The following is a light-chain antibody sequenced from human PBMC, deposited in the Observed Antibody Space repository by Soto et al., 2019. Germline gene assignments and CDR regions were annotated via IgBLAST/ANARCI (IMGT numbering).Light chain of an antibody. CDR1: SSDVGGYNY. CDR3: SSYTSSSTHVV. J-gene: IGLJ2*01. CDR2: DVS. V-gene: IGLV2-14*01. Sequence: QSALTQPASVSGSPGQSITISCTGTSSDVGGYNYVSWYQQHPGKAPKLMIYDVSNRPSGVSDRLSGSKSGNTASLTISGLPAEDEAEYYCSSYTSSSTHVVFGGGTKVTVL.